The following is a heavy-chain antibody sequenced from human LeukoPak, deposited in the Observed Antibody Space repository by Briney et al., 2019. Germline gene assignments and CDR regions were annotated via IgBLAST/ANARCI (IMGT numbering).Heavy chain of an antibody. Sequence: PGGSLRLSCAASGFTFSDYWMGWVRQAPGKGLEWVANIKQDGSEKYSVDSVKGRFTISRDKAKNSLYLQMDSLRAEDMALYYCARVSRGIAANLCFDYWGQGTLVTVSS. V-gene: IGHV3-7*01. CDR2: IKQDGSEK. D-gene: IGHD2-15*01. J-gene: IGHJ4*02. CDR1: GFTFSDYW. CDR3: ARVSRGIAANLCFDY.